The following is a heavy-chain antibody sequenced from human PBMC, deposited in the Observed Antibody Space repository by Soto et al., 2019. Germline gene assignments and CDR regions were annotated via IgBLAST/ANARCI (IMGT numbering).Heavy chain of an antibody. Sequence: EVQLVESGGDLVQPGGSLRLSCAASGFAVSSNYMTWVRQAPGKGLEWVSVIHSGGDTHYADSVRGRFTISRDNSKNTLYLQRNSRRAGDTAVYYCARSRTGPPYGGMDVWGQGTTVTVSS. CDR3: ARSRTGPPYGGMDV. V-gene: IGHV3-66*01. D-gene: IGHD1-1*01. CDR2: IHSGGDT. CDR1: GFAVSSNY. J-gene: IGHJ6*02.